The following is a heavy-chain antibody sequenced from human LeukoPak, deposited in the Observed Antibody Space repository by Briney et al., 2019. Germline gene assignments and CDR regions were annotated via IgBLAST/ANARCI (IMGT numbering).Heavy chain of an antibody. V-gene: IGHV1-18*01. CDR3: ARSTYYDFWSGYLFDY. J-gene: IGHJ4*02. CDR2: IRAYNGTT. D-gene: IGHD3-3*01. Sequence: PSVKVPYKASGYTFTSYGISSVRQAPVQGHERMVWIRAYNGTTNNAQKLQRRVPMTTDTSTSAADMELRSLRSDDTAVYYCARSTYYDFWSGYLFDYWGQGTLVTVSS. CDR1: GYTFTSYG.